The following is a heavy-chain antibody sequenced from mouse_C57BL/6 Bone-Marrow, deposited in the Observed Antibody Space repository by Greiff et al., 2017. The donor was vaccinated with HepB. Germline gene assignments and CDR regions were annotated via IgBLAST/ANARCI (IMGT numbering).Heavy chain of an antibody. CDR1: GYTFTSYW. CDR2: IYPGSGST. Sequence: QVQLQQPGAELVRPGSSVKLSCKASGYTFTSYWMHWVKQRPIQGLEWIGDIYPGSGSTNYNEKFKSKATLTVDTSSSTAYMQLSSLTSEDSAVYYCARGRGPYAMDYWGQGTSVTVSS. CDR3: ARGRGPYAMDY. J-gene: IGHJ4*01. D-gene: IGHD1-1*01. V-gene: IGHV1-55*01.